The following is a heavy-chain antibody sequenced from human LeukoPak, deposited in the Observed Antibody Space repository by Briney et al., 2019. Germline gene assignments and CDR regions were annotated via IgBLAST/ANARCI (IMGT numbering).Heavy chain of an antibody. D-gene: IGHD2-15*01. CDR2: IYYGGST. CDR1: GGSISSGGYY. J-gene: IGHJ6*03. V-gene: IGHV4-31*03. CDR3: ARAPAGGYLDV. Sequence: SETLSLTCTVSGGSISSGGYYWSWIRQHPGKGLEWIGYIYYGGSTYYNPSLKSRVTISVDTSKNQFSLRLSSVTAADTAVYYCARAPAGGYLDVWGKGTTVTVSS.